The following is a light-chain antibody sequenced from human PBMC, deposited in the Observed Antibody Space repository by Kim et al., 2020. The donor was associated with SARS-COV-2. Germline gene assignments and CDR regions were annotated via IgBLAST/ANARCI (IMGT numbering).Light chain of an antibody. CDR3: HQYGSSPWS. CDR1: QSVSNY. CDR2: DAS. V-gene: IGKV1-5*01. Sequence: PSVGDSVTITCRASQSVSNYLAWYQHKPGKAPKLLVYDASSLEGGVPSRFSGSGSGTELTLTITSLQPDDFATYYCHQYGSSPWSFGQGTKVDIK. J-gene: IGKJ1*01.